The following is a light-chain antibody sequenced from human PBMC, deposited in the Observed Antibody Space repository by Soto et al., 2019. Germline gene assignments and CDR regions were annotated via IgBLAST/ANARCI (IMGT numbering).Light chain of an antibody. CDR3: QQYGSSPYT. J-gene: IGKJ2*01. CDR2: DTS. Sequence: ESVLTQSPATLSLSPGERATLSCRASQSLTNSFIAWYQQRPGQAPRLLIYDTSSRASGIPDRFSGSGSGTDFTLTISRLEPEDFAVYYCQQYGSSPYTFGLGTKVDIK. CDR1: QSLTNSF. V-gene: IGKV3-20*01.